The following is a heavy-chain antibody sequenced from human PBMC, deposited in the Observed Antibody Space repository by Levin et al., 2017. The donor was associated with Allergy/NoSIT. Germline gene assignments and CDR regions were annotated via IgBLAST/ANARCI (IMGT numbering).Heavy chain of an antibody. CDR2: IYYSGST. D-gene: IGHD6-19*01. CDR3: ARERSGIAVAGTLFGDAFDI. V-gene: IGHV4-39*02. Sequence: PSETLSLTCTVSGGSISSSSYYWGWIRQPPGKGLEWIGSIYYSGSTYYNPSLKSRVTISVDTSKNQFSLRLSPVTAADTAVYFCARERSGIAVAGTLFGDAFDIWGQGTMVTVSS. J-gene: IGHJ3*02. CDR1: GGSISSSSYY.